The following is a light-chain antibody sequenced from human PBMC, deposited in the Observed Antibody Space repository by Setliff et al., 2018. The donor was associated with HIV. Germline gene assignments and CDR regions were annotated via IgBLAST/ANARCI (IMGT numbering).Light chain of an antibody. J-gene: IGLJ1*01. V-gene: IGLV2-14*01. CDR2: EVT. CDR3: SSYTSSSPYV. Sequence: QSVLTQPASVSGSPGQSITISCTGTSSDIGGYNFVSWYQHHPGKAPKLVIYEVTNRPSGVSNRFSGSKSGNTASLTISGLQADDEADYYCSSYTSSSPYVFGTGTKVTVL. CDR1: SSDIGGYNF.